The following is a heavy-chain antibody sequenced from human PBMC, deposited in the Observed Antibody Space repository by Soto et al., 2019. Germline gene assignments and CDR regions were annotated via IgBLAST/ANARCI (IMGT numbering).Heavy chain of an antibody. CDR1: GFSLSTSGLG. Sequence: SGPTLVNPTQTLTLTFTFSGFSLSTSGLGVGWIRQPPGKALECLAVIYWDTNKRYNPSLESRLTIIKDTSKNQVVLIMTNMDPADTATYYCAHRSSASLFDFWGQGTLVTVSS. CDR3: AHRSSASLFDF. CDR2: IYWDTNK. J-gene: IGHJ4*02. D-gene: IGHD2-15*01. V-gene: IGHV2-5*02.